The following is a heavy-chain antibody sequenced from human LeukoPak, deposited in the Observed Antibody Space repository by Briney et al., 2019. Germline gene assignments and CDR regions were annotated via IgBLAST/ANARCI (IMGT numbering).Heavy chain of an antibody. Sequence: GASVKVSCKASGYTFTGYYMHWVRQAPGQGLEWMGGIIPIFGTTNYAQKFQGRVTITTDASTSTAYMELSSLRSEDTAVYYCARGMGGGVIIASEIDFFYWGEGGLVAVAS. D-gene: IGHD3-10*01. J-gene: IGHJ4*02. CDR1: GYTFTGYY. V-gene: IGHV1-69*05. CDR2: IIPIFGTT. CDR3: ARGMGGGVIIASEIDFFY.